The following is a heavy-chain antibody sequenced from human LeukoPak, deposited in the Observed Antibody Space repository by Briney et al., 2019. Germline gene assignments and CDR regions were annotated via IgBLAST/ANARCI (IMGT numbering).Heavy chain of an antibody. CDR2: ISGSGGST. V-gene: IGHV3-23*01. Sequence: GGSLRLSCAASGFTFSNAWMSWVRQAPGKGLEWVLAISGSGGSTYYADSVKGRFTISRDNSKNTLYLQMNSLRAEDTAVYYCAKRLQLGPEKYSSSWYYFDYWGQGTLVTVSS. J-gene: IGHJ4*02. CDR3: AKRLQLGPEKYSSSWYYFDY. CDR1: GFTFSNAW. D-gene: IGHD6-13*01.